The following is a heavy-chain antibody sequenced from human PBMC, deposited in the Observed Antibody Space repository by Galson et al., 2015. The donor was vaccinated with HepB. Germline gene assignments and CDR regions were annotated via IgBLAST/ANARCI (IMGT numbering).Heavy chain of an antibody. D-gene: IGHD6-13*01. Sequence: SVKVSCKVSGYTLTDLSMHWVRQAPGKGLEWMGGFDPEDGETIYAQKFQGRVTMTEDTSTDTAYMELSSLRSEDTAVYYCATWIAAAGKYYFDYWGQGTLVTVSS. CDR2: FDPEDGET. CDR1: GYTLTDLS. CDR3: ATWIAAAGKYYFDY. V-gene: IGHV1-24*01. J-gene: IGHJ4*02.